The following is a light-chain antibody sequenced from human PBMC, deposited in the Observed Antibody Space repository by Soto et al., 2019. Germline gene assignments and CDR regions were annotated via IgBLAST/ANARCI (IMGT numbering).Light chain of an antibody. Sequence: ETVLTQSPATLSLSPGERATLSCRASQTVNKYLAWYQQKSGQAPRLLIYDAANRATGVPGRFSGSGSGTYFTLTISSLEPEDFAVYYCQQRYNWPPTFGQGTKVEIK. CDR3: QQRYNWPPT. V-gene: IGKV3-11*01. CDR2: DAA. J-gene: IGKJ1*01. CDR1: QTVNKY.